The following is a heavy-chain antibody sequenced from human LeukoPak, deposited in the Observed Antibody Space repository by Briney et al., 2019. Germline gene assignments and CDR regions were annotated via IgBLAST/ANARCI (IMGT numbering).Heavy chain of an antibody. D-gene: IGHD3-22*01. V-gene: IGHV1-46*01. CDR1: GYTFTSYY. CDR3: ATPRHYYDSSGYPQN. Sequence: ASVKVSCKASGYTFTSYYMHWARQAPGQGLEWMGIINPSGGSTSYAQKFQGRVTMTRDTSTSTVYMELSSLRSEDTAVYYCATPRHYYDSSGYPQNWGQGTLVTVSS. J-gene: IGHJ4*02. CDR2: INPSGGST.